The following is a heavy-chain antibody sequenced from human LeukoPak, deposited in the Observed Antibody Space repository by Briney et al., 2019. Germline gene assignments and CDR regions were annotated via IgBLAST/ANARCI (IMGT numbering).Heavy chain of an antibody. CDR3: AGHTNY. Sequence: GGSLRLSCAASGFSFSTYWMCWVRQAPGKGLEWVANIKQDGSERYYVDSVRGRFTISRDNTKNSLYLQMNSLRVEDTAVYYCAGHTNYWGQGTLATVSS. CDR1: GFSFSTYW. J-gene: IGHJ4*02. D-gene: IGHD1-1*01. V-gene: IGHV3-7*01. CDR2: IKQDGSER.